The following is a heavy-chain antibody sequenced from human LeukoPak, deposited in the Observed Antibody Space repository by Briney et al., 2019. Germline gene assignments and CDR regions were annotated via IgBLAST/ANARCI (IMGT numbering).Heavy chain of an antibody. CDR1: GFTFSSYG. CDR3: AKGQYNSSWSITGAFDI. V-gene: IGHV3-23*01. J-gene: IGHJ3*02. D-gene: IGHD6-13*01. Sequence: PGGSLRFSCAASGFTFSSYGMSWVRQAPGKGLEWVSAISGSGGSTYYADSVKGRFTISRDNSKNTLYLQMNSLRAEDTAVYYCAKGQYNSSWSITGAFDIWGQGTMVTVSS. CDR2: ISGSGGST.